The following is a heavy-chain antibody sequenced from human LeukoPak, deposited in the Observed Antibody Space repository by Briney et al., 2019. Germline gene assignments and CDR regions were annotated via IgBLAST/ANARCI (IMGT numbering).Heavy chain of an antibody. Sequence: SETLSLTCTVSGGSISSSSYYWGWIRQPPGKGLEWIGSIYYSGSTYYNPSLKSRVTISVDTSKNQFSLKLSSVTAADTAVYYCARHLPYGSGSYSNPSYFDYWGQGTLVTVSS. V-gene: IGHV4-39*01. CDR2: IYYSGST. CDR1: GGSISSSSYY. J-gene: IGHJ4*02. D-gene: IGHD3-10*01. CDR3: ARHLPYGSGSYSNPSYFDY.